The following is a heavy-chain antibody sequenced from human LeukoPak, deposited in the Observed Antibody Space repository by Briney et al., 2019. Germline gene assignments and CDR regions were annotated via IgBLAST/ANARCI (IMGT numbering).Heavy chain of an antibody. J-gene: IGHJ6*04. CDR2: IYHSGST. D-gene: IGHD2-2*01. CDR1: GGSISSSNW. Sequence: SGTLSLTCAVSGGSISSSNWWSWVRQPPGKGLEWIGEIYHSGSTNYNPSLKSRVTISVDKSKNQFSLKLSSVTAADTAVYHCAREWYYCSSTSCYFYYGMDVWGNGTTVTVSS. CDR3: AREWYYCSSTSCYFYYGMDV. V-gene: IGHV4-4*02.